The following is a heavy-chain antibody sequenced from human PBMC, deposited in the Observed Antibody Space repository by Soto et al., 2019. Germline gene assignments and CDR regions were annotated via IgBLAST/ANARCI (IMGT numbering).Heavy chain of an antibody. J-gene: IGHJ6*01. CDR1: GFTFSSYG. V-gene: IGHV3-33*01. Sequence: ESGGGVVQPGRSLRLSCAASGFTFSSYGMHWVRQASGKGLEWVAVIWYDGNNKYYADSVKGRFTISRDNSKNTLYLQMNSLRAEDTAVYYCARDGLAAADYGMDVWGQGTTVTVSS. D-gene: IGHD6-13*01. CDR2: IWYDGNNK. CDR3: ARDGLAAADYGMDV.